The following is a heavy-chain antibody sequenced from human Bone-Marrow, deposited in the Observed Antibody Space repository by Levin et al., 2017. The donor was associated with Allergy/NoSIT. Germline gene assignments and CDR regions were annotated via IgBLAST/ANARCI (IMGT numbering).Heavy chain of an antibody. V-gene: IGHV4-61*02. CDR1: GGSISSGSDY. CDR2: VYTRGST. CDR3: ARGSYFVRGVYFDY. D-gene: IGHD3-10*02. J-gene: IGHJ4*02. Sequence: SQTLSLTCTVSGGSISSGSDYWSWIRQPAGKGLEWIGRVYTRGSTNYNPSLKSRVTISIDTSKNQFSLKLSSVTAADTAVYYCARGSYFVRGVYFDYWGQGALVTVSS.